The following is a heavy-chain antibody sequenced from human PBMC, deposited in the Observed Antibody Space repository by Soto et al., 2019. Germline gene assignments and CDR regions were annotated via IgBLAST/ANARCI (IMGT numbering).Heavy chain of an antibody. J-gene: IGHJ5*02. CDR3: ARGQRFSDWFDP. D-gene: IGHD3-3*01. Sequence: PSETLSLTCTVSGGSISGYYWTWIRRAAGKGLEWIGRIYSSGTTKYNPSLKSRVTMSLDTSKNQFSLRLSSVTATDTAVYYCARGQRFSDWFDPWGPGTLVTV. CDR2: IYSSGTT. V-gene: IGHV4-4*07. CDR1: GGSISGYY.